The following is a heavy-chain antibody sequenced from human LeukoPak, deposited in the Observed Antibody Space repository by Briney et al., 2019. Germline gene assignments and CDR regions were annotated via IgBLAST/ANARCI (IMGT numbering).Heavy chain of an antibody. D-gene: IGHD5-12*01. CDR3: ARVLERGIVATILYYYYYMDV. V-gene: IGHV3-48*04. J-gene: IGHJ6*03. CDR2: INLNSRTI. Sequence: GGSLRLSCAASGFTFSTYGMNWVRQAPGKGLEWVSYINLNSRTIYYADSVKGRFTISRDNAKNSLYLQMNSLRAEDTAVYYCARVLERGIVATILYYYYYMDVWGKGTTVTVSS. CDR1: GFTFSTYG.